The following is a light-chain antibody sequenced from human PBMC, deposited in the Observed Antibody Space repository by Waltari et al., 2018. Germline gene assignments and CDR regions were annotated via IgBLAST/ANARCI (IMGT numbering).Light chain of an antibody. V-gene: IGLV2-11*01. J-gene: IGLJ3*02. CDR1: SSDASGYNY. CDR2: DVS. Sequence: QSALTQPRSVSGSPGRSVAISCTGPSSDASGYNYVSWFQQHPGKAPKVMIYDVSMRPSGVPDRFSGSKSGNMASLTISGLQAEDEADYYCCSFAGSYTWVFGGGTKLTVL. CDR3: CSFAGSYTWV.